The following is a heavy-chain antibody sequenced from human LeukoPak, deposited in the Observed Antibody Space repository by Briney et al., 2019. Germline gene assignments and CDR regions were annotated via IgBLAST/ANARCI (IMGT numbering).Heavy chain of an antibody. V-gene: IGHV4-34*01. CDR3: ARLAGTGRLRPTKYYFDY. D-gene: IGHD6-25*01. Sequence: PSETLSLTCAVYGGSFSGYYWSWIRQPPGKGLEWIGEINHSGSTNYNPSLKSRVTISVDTSKNQFSLKLSSATAADTAVYYCARLAGTGRLRPTKYYFDYWGQGTLVTVSS. CDR1: GGSFSGYY. CDR2: INHSGST. J-gene: IGHJ4*02.